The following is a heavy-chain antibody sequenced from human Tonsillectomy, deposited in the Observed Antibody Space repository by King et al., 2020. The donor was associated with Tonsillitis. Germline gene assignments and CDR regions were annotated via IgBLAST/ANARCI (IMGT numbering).Heavy chain of an antibody. D-gene: IGHD3-22*01. Sequence: VQLVESGGGLVKPGGALRLSCAASGCTFSSYSMNWVRQAPGKGLEWVSSISSSSSYIYYAESVTDRFTISRDNAKNSLYLQMNSLRAEDTAVYYCASSGYSRLDYWGPGTLVTVSS. CDR2: ISSSSSYI. CDR3: ASSGYSRLDY. CDR1: GCTFSSYS. V-gene: IGHV3-21*01. J-gene: IGHJ4*02.